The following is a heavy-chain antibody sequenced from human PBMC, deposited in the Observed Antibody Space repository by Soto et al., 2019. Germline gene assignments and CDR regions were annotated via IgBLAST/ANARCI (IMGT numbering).Heavy chain of an antibody. J-gene: IGHJ4*02. CDR1: GGSISSGDYY. V-gene: IGHV4-31*03. CDR3: VRATGFYGYYFVS. CDR2: FYYSGST. Sequence: PSETLSLTCTVSGGSISSGDYYWSWIRQHPGKGLEWIGNFYYSGSTYYNPSLKSRVSISVDTSKNQFSLKLTSVTAADAAVYYFVRATGFYGYYFVSWGPAIPVSVS. D-gene: IGHD3-9*01.